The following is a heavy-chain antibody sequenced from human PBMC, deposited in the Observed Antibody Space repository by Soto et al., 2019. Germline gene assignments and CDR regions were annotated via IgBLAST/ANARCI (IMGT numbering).Heavy chain of an antibody. J-gene: IGHJ4*02. CDR2: IKEDGSEK. V-gene: IGHV3-7*04. Sequence: PGGSLRLSCAASGFSFSNYWMSWVRQAPGKGLEWVANIKEDGSEKFYLDSLKGRFTISRDNADNSMSLQMNSLRAEDTAVYYCARYYDDTDERDYFDYWGQGTLVTVSS. CDR1: GFSFSNYW. D-gene: IGHD3-22*01. CDR3: ARYYDDTDERDYFDY.